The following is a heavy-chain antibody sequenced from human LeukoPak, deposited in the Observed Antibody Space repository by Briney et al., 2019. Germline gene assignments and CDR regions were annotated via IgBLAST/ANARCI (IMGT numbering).Heavy chain of an antibody. CDR2: IKQDGSEK. Sequence: PWGSLRLSCAASGFTFSSYWMSWVRQAPGKGLEWVANIKQDGSEKYYVDSVKGRFTISRDNAKNSLYLQMNSLRAEDTAVYYCARDTVDAYYYYYYMDVWGKGTTVTVSS. D-gene: IGHD5-12*01. CDR1: GFTFSSYW. V-gene: IGHV3-7*01. J-gene: IGHJ6*03. CDR3: ARDTVDAYYYYYYMDV.